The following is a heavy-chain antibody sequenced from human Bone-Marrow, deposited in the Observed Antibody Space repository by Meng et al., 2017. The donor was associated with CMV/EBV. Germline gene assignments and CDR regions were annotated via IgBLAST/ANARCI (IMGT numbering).Heavy chain of an antibody. CDR2: IIPIFGTA. CDR3: ARVPSRWFGEFQTFHYGMDV. D-gene: IGHD3-10*01. Sequence: SVKVSCKASGGTFSSYAISWVRQAPGQGLEWMGGIIPIFGTANYAQKCQGRVTITTDESTSTANMELSSLRSEDTAVYYCARVPSRWFGEFQTFHYGMDVWGQGTTVTVSS. V-gene: IGHV1-69*05. J-gene: IGHJ6*02. CDR1: GGTFSSYA.